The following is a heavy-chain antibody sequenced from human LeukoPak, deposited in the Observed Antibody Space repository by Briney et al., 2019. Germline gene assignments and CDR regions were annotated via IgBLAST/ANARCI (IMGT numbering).Heavy chain of an antibody. D-gene: IGHD1-7*01. CDR3: ARDGFGYNWNYAPPPSPFDY. CDR2: IYHSGST. J-gene: IGHJ4*02. CDR1: GYSISSGYY. V-gene: IGHV4-38-2*02. Sequence: PSETLSLTCTVSGYSISSGYYWGWIRQPPGKGLEWIGSIYHSGSTYYNPSLKSRVTISVDTSKNQFSLKLSSVTAADTAVYYCARDGFGYNWNYAPPPSPFDYWGQGTLVTVSS.